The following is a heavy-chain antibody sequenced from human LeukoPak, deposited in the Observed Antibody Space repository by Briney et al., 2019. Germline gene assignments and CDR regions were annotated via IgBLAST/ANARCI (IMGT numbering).Heavy chain of an antibody. V-gene: IGHV4-39*02. Sequence: SETLSLTCNVSGGSISSSSYYWGWIRQPPGKGLEWIGSIYYSGSTYYNPSLKSRVTISVDTSKNQFSLKLSSVTAADTAVYYCARDRFGWPPTGDDAFDIWGQGTMVTVSS. CDR3: ARDRFGWPPTGDDAFDI. D-gene: IGHD6-19*01. CDR1: GGSISSSSYY. CDR2: IYYSGST. J-gene: IGHJ3*02.